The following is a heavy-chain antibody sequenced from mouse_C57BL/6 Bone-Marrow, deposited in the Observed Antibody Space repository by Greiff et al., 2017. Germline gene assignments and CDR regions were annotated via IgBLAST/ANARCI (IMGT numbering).Heavy chain of an antibody. J-gene: IGHJ2*01. CDR2: INPSNGGT. V-gene: IGHV1-53*01. Sequence: QVQLQQSGTELVKPGASVKLSCKASGYAFTSYWMHWVQQRPGQGLEWIGNINPSNGGTNYNEKFKSKATLTVDKSSSTAYVQLSSLTSEDSAVYYCARWLWLRPGVYFDYWGQGTTLTVSS. CDR1: GYAFTSYW. CDR3: ARWLWLRPGVYFDY. D-gene: IGHD2-2*01.